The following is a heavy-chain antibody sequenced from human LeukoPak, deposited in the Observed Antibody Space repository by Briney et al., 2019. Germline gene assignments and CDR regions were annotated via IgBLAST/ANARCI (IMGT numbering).Heavy chain of an antibody. Sequence: GGSLRLSCAASGYIFRFAWMSWVRQAPGKGLEWVGRIKRKTDGGTTDYAAPEKGIFAISRDDSKNTLYLQMNSLKIEDTAVYYCTTLGEYYDANGYSDYWGQGTLVTVSS. CDR2: IKRKTDGGTT. CDR1: GYIFRFAW. J-gene: IGHJ4*02. D-gene: IGHD4/OR15-4a*01. CDR3: TTLGEYYDANGYSDY. V-gene: IGHV3-15*01.